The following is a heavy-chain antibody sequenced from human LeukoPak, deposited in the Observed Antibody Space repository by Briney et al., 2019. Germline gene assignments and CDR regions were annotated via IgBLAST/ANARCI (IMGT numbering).Heavy chain of an antibody. CDR3: AKSGYNRFDY. D-gene: IGHD5-24*01. V-gene: IGHV3-7*03. CDR1: GFTFSSYW. CDR2: IKQDGSEK. J-gene: IGHJ4*02. Sequence: GGSLRLSCAASGFTFSSYWMSWVRQAPGKGLEWVANIKQDGSEKYYVDSVKGQFTISRDNSKNTLYLQMNSLRAEDTAVYYCAKSGYNRFDYWGQGTLVTVSS.